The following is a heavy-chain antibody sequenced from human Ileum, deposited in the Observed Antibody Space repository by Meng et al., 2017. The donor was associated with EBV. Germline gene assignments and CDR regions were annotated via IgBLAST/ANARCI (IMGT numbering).Heavy chain of an antibody. CDR3: ARLDSSGYYFGGWFDP. CDR1: GGSIISSKW. V-gene: IGHV4-4*02. CDR2: IYHHGTT. J-gene: IGHJ5*02. D-gene: IGHD3-22*01. Sequence: VQLQASGPRLVKPSGTVSLTCAVSGGSIISSKWWSWVRQSPGTGLEWIGEIYHHGTTNYNPSLKSRVTISVDTSKNKFFLNLTSLTAADTAVYYCARLDSSGYYFGGWFDPWGQGILVTVSS.